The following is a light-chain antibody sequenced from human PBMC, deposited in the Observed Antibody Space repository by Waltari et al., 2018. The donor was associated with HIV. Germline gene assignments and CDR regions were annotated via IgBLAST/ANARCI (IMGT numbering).Light chain of an antibody. Sequence: DIVMTQSPLSLPVTPGEPASISCRSSQSLLHSNGYNYLDWYLQKTVQSPQLLIYLGSNRASGVPYRFSGSGSGTDFTLKISRVEAEDVGVYYCMQALQTPPWTFGQGTKVEIK. V-gene: IGKV2-28*01. CDR3: MQALQTPPWT. J-gene: IGKJ1*01. CDR1: QSLLHSNGYNY. CDR2: LGS.